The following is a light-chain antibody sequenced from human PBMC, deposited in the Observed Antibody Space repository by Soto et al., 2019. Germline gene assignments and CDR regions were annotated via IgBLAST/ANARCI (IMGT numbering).Light chain of an antibody. J-gene: IGLJ1*01. CDR3: GTWDDSLVSYV. V-gene: IGLV1-51*01. CDR2: DND. CDR1: SKNIGDNH. Sequence: AVLTQPPSVSAAPGQRVTVSCSGTSKNIGDNHVSWYQHVPGMAPKLVVYDNDRRPSELPGRFSGSKSGTSATLVITGLQTGDEVDYYGGTWDDSLVSYVCGTGTKVTVL.